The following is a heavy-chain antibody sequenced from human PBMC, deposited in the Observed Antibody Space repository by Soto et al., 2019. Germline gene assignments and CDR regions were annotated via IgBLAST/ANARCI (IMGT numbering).Heavy chain of an antibody. CDR2: FDPEDGDT. V-gene: IGHV1-24*01. D-gene: IGHD2-8*01. Sequence: ASVKVSCKVSGDTLTELSIHWVRQAPGKGLEWMGGFDPEDGDTKYAQKFQGRVTMTEDTSADTVYMELSSLRSEDTAVYYCVTLLIREAFDIWGLGTMVTVSS. CDR3: VTLLIREAFDI. J-gene: IGHJ3*02. CDR1: GDTLTELS.